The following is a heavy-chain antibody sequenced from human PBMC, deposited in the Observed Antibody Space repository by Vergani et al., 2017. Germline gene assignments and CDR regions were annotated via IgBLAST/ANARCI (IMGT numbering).Heavy chain of an antibody. CDR2: IYYSGST. CDR1: GGSISSYY. Sequence: QVQLQESGPGLVKPSETLSLTCTVSGGSISSYYWSWIRQPPGKGLEWIGYIYYSGSTNYNPSLKSRGTISVDTSKNQFSLKLSSVTAADTAVYYCASLPSLGYYYYYMDVWGKGTTVTVSS. CDR3: ASLPSLGYYYYYMDV. V-gene: IGHV4-59*01. J-gene: IGHJ6*03.